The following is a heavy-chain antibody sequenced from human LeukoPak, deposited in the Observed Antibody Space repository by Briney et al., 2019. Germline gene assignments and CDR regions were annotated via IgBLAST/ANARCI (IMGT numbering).Heavy chain of an antibody. CDR2: INHSGST. CDR3: ARAAAAGGHYFDY. J-gene: IGHJ4*02. D-gene: IGHD6-13*01. Sequence: SETLSLTCAVYGGSFSGYYWSWIRQPPGKGLEWIGEINHSGSTNYNPSLKSRVTISVDTSKNQFSLKLSSVTAADTAVYYCARAAAAGGHYFDYWGQGTQVTVSS. CDR1: GGSFSGYY. V-gene: IGHV4-34*01.